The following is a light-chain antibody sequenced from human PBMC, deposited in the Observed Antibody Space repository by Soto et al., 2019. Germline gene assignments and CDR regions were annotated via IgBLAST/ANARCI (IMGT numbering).Light chain of an antibody. CDR1: QSVSSN. J-gene: IGKJ1*01. V-gene: IGKV3D-15*01. Sequence: EIVMTQSPATLSVSPGERATLSCRASQSVSSNLAWYQQKPGQAPRLLIYGASPRATGIPPRFSGSGSGTDFTLTISSLEPEDSAVYYCQQRHMWPITFGQGTKVDIK. CDR3: QQRHMWPIT. CDR2: GAS.